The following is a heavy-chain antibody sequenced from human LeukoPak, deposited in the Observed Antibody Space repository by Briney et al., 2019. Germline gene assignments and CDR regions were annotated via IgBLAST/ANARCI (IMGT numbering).Heavy chain of an antibody. CDR1: GFTLSSYS. Sequence: GGSLSLSCAASGFTLSSYSMNWVRHAPGEGLEWGASISSSSSYIYYADSVKGRFTIYRDNAKNSLYLQMNSLRAEDTAVYYCARDRPSNCGGDCYSSGVDAFDIWGQGTMVTVSS. V-gene: IGHV3-21*01. CDR3: ARDRPSNCGGDCYSSGVDAFDI. D-gene: IGHD2-21*02. J-gene: IGHJ3*02. CDR2: ISSSSSYI.